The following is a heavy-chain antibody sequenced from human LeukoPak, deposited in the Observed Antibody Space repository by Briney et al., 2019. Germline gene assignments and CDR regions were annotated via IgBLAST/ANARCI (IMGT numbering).Heavy chain of an antibody. CDR2: ITGSGATT. CDR1: GFTFSNYA. CDR3: AKVNIVVVPAAIYGSDY. D-gene: IGHD2-2*01. J-gene: IGHJ4*02. Sequence: PGGSLRLSCAASGFTFSNYAMSWVRQAPGKGLEWVSGITGSGATTYDADSVKGRFTISRDNSKNTLYLQMNSQRAEDTAVYYCAKVNIVVVPAAIYGSDYWGQGTLVTVSS. V-gene: IGHV3-23*01.